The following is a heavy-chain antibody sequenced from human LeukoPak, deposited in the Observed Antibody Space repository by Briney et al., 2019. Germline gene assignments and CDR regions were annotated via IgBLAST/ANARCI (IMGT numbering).Heavy chain of an antibody. Sequence: GGSLRLSCGASGFTVSTNYMSWVRQAPRKGLEWVSIIYSGGSTYYADSVKGRFTISRDNSKNTLYLRMNSLRAEDTAVYYCARDLIVGGNHDAFDIWGQGTMVTVSS. V-gene: IGHV3-66*01. CDR3: ARDLIVGGNHDAFDI. CDR2: IYSGGST. CDR1: GFTVSTNY. J-gene: IGHJ3*02. D-gene: IGHD1-26*01.